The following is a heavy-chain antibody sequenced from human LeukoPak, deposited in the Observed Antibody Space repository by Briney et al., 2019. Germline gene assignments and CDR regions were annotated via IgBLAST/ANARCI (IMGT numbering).Heavy chain of an antibody. V-gene: IGHV3-23*01. CDR2: ISGSGGSR. Sequence: PGGSLRLSCAASGFTFSSWVRQAPGKGLEWVSTISGSGGSRSYADSVKGRFTISRDNAKNTLYLQMNSLRAEDTAVYYCAKHPAFDIWGQGTMVTVSS. J-gene: IGHJ3*02. CDR3: AKHPAFDI. CDR1: GFTFSS.